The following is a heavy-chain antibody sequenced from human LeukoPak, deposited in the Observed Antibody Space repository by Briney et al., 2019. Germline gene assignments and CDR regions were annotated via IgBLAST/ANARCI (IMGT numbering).Heavy chain of an antibody. CDR1: GGSFSGYY. CDR3: ARDSLLPSAMGYYYMDV. V-gene: IGHV4-4*07. D-gene: IGHD2-2*01. J-gene: IGHJ6*03. CDR2: IYTSGST. Sequence: SETLSLTCAVYGGSFSGYYWSWIRQPAGKGLEWIGRIYTSGSTNHNPSLKSRVTTSVDTSKNQFSLKLSSVTAADTALYYCARDSLLPSAMGYYYMDVWGKGTTVTVSS.